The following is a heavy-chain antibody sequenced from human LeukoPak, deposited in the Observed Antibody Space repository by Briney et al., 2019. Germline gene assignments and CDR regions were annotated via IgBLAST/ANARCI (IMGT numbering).Heavy chain of an antibody. D-gene: IGHD1-1*01. V-gene: IGHV6-1*01. Sequence: SQTLSLTCAISGDSVSSNNAAWNWIRQSPSRGLEWLGRTYFRSKRYNDYAVSVRSRISINADTSKNQFSLQLNSVTLEDTAVYYCARARLEPFCWFDPGCQGTLVTVSS. J-gene: IGHJ5*02. CDR2: TYFRSKRYN. CDR3: ARARLEPFCWFDP. CDR1: GDSVSSNNAA.